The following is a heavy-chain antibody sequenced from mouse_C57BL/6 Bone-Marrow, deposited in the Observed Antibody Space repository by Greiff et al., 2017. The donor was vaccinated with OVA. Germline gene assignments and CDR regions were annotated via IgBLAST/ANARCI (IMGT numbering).Heavy chain of an antibody. CDR1: GFTFSAYG. V-gene: IGHV5-15*01. D-gene: IGHD4-1*01. CDR2: ISNLASSI. Sequence: EVQGVESGGGLVQPGGSLKLSCAASGFTFSAYGMAWVRQAPRKGPEWVAFISNLASSIYYADTVTGRFTISRENAKNTLYLEMSSLRSEDTAMYYCARLANWSYYFDYWGQGTTLTVSS. CDR3: ARLANWSYYFDY. J-gene: IGHJ2*01.